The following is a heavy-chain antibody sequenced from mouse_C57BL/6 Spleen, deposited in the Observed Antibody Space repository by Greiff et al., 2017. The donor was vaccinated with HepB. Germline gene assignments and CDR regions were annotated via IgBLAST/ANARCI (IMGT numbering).Heavy chain of an antibody. CDR3: ARSDYYGSSYLGY. V-gene: IGHV1-42*01. CDR2: INPSTGGT. J-gene: IGHJ2*01. Sequence: VQLQQPGPELVKPGASVKISCKASGYSFTGYYMNWVKQSPEKSLEWIGEINPSTGGTTYNQKFKAKATLTVDKSSSTAYMQLKSLTSEDSAVYYCARSDYYGSSYLGYWGQGTTLTVSS. CDR1: GYSFTGYY. D-gene: IGHD1-1*01.